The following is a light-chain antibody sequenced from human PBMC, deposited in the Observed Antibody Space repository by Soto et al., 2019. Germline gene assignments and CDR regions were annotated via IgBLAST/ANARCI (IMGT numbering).Light chain of an antibody. CDR2: EVN. J-gene: IGLJ1*01. Sequence: QSVLTQPASVSGSPGQSITISCTGTSSDVGRYNLVSWYQQHPGKAPKLLIYEVNKRPSGVSSRFSGSKSRNTASLTISGLQAEDEADYYCRTYAGLYVFGIGTKVTVL. V-gene: IGLV2-23*02. CDR1: SSDVGRYNL. CDR3: RTYAGLYV.